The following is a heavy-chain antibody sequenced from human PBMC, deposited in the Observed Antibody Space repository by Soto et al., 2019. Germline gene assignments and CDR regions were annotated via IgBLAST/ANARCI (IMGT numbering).Heavy chain of an antibody. Sequence: EVQLVESGGGLVQPGRSLRLSCAGTGFTFDDYAMHWVRQAPGKGLEWVSGISWNSGSIGYADSVKGRFTISRYNAKNSLYLQMNSLRAEDTALYYCVKGTNSRLYYFDSWGQGTLVTVSS. J-gene: IGHJ4*02. CDR2: ISWNSGSI. CDR3: VKGTNSRLYYFDS. CDR1: GFTFDDYA. D-gene: IGHD3-22*01. V-gene: IGHV3-9*01.